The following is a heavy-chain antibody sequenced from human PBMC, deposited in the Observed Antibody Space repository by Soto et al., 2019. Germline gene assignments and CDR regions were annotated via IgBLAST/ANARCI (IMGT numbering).Heavy chain of an antibody. CDR3: AKDTYYHDSSGYYIFDY. CDR2: ISYDGNRK. D-gene: IGHD3-22*01. Sequence: GGSLRLSCAASGFSFSSYGMHWVRQAPGKGLEWVAGISYDGNRKNYADSVKDRFTISRDNSKNTVYLQMNSLRPEDTALFYCAKDTYYHDSSGYYIFDYWGQGTLVTVSS. V-gene: IGHV3-30*18. J-gene: IGHJ4*02. CDR1: GFSFSSYG.